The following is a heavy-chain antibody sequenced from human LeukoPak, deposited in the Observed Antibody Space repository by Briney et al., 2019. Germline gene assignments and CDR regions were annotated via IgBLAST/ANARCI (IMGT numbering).Heavy chain of an antibody. J-gene: IGHJ4*02. CDR2: ISAYNGNT. CDR3: AGGSPTALRLGESTN. D-gene: IGHD3-16*01. CDR1: GYSFTSYG. Sequence: ASEKVSCKASGYSFTSYGMSWVRQAPGEGLEWMGWISAYNGNTNYAQKLQGRVTMTTATSTSTAYLELRSLRSDATGVYYCAGGSPTALRLGESTNWGQGTLVTVSS. V-gene: IGHV1-18*01.